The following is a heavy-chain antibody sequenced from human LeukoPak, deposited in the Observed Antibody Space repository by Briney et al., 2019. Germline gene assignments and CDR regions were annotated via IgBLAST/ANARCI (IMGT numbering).Heavy chain of an antibody. Sequence: SETLSLTCTVSGGSISSYYWSWIRQPPGKGLEWIGYIYYSGSTNYNPSLKSRVTISVDTSKNQFSLKLSSVTAADTAVYYCASGGYSGYGYYYYGMDVWGQGTTVTVSS. CDR1: GGSISSYY. V-gene: IGHV4-59*08. J-gene: IGHJ6*02. CDR3: ASGGYSGYGYYYYGMDV. D-gene: IGHD5-12*01. CDR2: IYYSGST.